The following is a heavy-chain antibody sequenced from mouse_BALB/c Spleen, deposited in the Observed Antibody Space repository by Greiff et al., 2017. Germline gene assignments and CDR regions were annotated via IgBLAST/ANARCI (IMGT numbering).Heavy chain of an antibody. CDR2: IYPGNSDT. Sequence: VQLQQSGTVLARPGASVKMSCKASGYSFTSYWMHWVKQRPGQGLEWIGAIYPGNSDTSYNQKFKGKAKLTAVTSASTAYMELSSLTNEDSAVYYCTGGNYEDAMDYWGQGTSVTVSS. CDR3: TGGNYEDAMDY. CDR1: GYSFTSYW. D-gene: IGHD2-1*01. V-gene: IGHV1-5*01. J-gene: IGHJ4*01.